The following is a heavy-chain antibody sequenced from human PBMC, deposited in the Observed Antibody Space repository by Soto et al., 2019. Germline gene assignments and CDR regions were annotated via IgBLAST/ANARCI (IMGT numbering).Heavy chain of an antibody. V-gene: IGHV1-24*01. CDR3: ARAYCSGGSCYPDY. CDR2: FDPEDGET. Sequence: ASVKVSCKVSGYTLTELSMHWVRQAPGKGLEWMGGFDPEDGETIYAQKFQGRVTMTEDTSTDTAYMELSSLRSDDTAVYYCARAYCSGGSCYPDYWGQGTLVTAPQ. CDR1: GYTLTELS. D-gene: IGHD2-15*01. J-gene: IGHJ4*02.